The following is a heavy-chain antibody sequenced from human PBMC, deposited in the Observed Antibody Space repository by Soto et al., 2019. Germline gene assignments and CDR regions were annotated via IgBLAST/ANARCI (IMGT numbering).Heavy chain of an antibody. CDR1: GFTFSSYA. J-gene: IGHJ5*02. CDR3: AKDRLASGSGVRFDP. CDR2: ISGSGSDT. D-gene: IGHD3-10*01. Sequence: EVQLLESGGGLVQPGGSLRLSCAASGFTFSSYAMSWVRQAPGKGLEWVSAISGSGSDTYYAGSVKGRFTISRDNSKNTLYLQMNSLRDEGAALYYCAKDRLASGSGVRFDPWGQGTLVTVSS. V-gene: IGHV3-23*01.